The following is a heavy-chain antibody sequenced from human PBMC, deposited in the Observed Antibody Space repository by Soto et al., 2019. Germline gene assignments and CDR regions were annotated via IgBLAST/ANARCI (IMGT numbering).Heavy chain of an antibody. CDR3: AKGVLSFHYGMEV. D-gene: IGHD3-10*01. CDR2: ISSTAGRTS. CDR1: GFTFNAYR. V-gene: IGHV3-23*01. J-gene: IGHJ6*02. Sequence: GGSRRLSCGTSGFTFNAYRMTEVRQAPGKGLEWVSSISSTAGRTSSYADSVKGRFAISRDFPDNTVYLQMNNLRVDDTAVYFCAKGVLSFHYGMEVWGQGTTVT.